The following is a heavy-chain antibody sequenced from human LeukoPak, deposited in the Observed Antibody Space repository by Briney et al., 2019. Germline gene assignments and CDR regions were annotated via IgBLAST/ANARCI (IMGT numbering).Heavy chain of an antibody. V-gene: IGHV3-21*01. J-gene: IGHJ6*02. Sequence: GGSLRLSCAASGFTFSSYSMNWVRQAPGKGLEWVSSISSSSSYIYYADSVKGRFTISRDNAKNSLYLQMNSLRPEDTAIYYCASDRVFYGLDVWGQGTTVTVSS. CDR2: ISSSSSYI. CDR3: ASDRVFYGLDV. CDR1: GFTFSSYS.